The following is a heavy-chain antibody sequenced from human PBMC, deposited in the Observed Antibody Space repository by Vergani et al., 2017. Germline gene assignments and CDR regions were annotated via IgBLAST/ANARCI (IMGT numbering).Heavy chain of an antibody. V-gene: IGHV3-9*01. D-gene: IGHD6-13*01. CDR2: ISWNSGSI. Sequence: EVQLVESGGGLVQPGRSLRLSCAASGFTFDDYAMHWVRQAPGKGLEWVSGISWNSGSIGYADSVKGRFTISRDNAKNSLYLQMNRLRGEDTALYYCAKTSERMSSWYDYMDVWGKGTTVTVSS. J-gene: IGHJ6*03. CDR1: GFTFDDYA. CDR3: AKTSERMSSWYDYMDV.